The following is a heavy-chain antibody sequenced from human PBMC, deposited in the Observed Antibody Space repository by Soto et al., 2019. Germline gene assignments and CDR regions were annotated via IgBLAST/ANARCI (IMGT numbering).Heavy chain of an antibody. J-gene: IGHJ4*02. V-gene: IGHV1-2*02. D-gene: IGHD4-4*01. CDR3: ARAYSNYVGY. Sequence: ASVKVSCKASGFSFSDYFTHWVRQAPGQGLEWMGIINPSGGTNYAQKFQGRVTMTRDTSISTAYMELSRLRSDDTAVYYCARAYSNYVGYWGQGTLVTVSS. CDR2: INPSGGT. CDR1: GFSFSDYF.